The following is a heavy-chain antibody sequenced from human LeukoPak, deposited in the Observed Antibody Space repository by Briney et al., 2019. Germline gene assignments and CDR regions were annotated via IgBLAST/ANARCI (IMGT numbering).Heavy chain of an antibody. V-gene: IGHV3-48*01. Sequence: QTGGSLRLSCAASGFTFSSYGMTWVRQAPGKGLEWVSYISSSSSTIFYADSVKGRFTISRDNVKNSLFLQMNSLRTEDTAVYHCARGGQQWLALNRFDPWGQGTLVTVSS. CDR2: ISSSSSTI. J-gene: IGHJ5*02. D-gene: IGHD6-19*01. CDR1: GFTFSSYG. CDR3: ARGGQQWLALNRFDP.